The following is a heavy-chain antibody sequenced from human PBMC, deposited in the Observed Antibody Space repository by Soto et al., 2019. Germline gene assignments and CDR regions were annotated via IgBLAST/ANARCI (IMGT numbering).Heavy chain of an antibody. Sequence: GALSLSCAASGFTFSSYAMSWVRQAPGKGLEWVSAISGSGGSTYYADSVKGRFTISRDNSKNTLYLQMNSLRAEDTAVYYCAKERGDRTIFGAAYPGIDYWGQGTLVTVSS. CDR1: GFTFSSYA. CDR3: AKERGDRTIFGAAYPGIDY. D-gene: IGHD3-3*01. J-gene: IGHJ4*02. V-gene: IGHV3-23*01. CDR2: ISGSGGST.